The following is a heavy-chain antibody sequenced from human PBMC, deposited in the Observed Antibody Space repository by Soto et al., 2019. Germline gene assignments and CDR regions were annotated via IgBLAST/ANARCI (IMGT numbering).Heavy chain of an antibody. Sequence: PXGSLRLSCAASGFTFSNAWMSWVRQAPGKGLEWVGRIKSKTDGGTTDYAAPVKGRFTISRDDSKNTLYLQMNSLKTEDTAVYYCTTSRGYYYYGMDVWGQGTTVTVSS. CDR2: IKSKTDGGTT. CDR1: GFTFSNAW. CDR3: TTSRGYYYYGMDV. D-gene: IGHD3-10*01. V-gene: IGHV3-15*01. J-gene: IGHJ6*02.